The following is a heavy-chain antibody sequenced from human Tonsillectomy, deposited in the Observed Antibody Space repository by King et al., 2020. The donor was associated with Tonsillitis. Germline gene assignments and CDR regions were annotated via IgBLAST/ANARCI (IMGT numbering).Heavy chain of an antibody. D-gene: IGHD3-3*01. J-gene: IGHJ6*02. Sequence: VQLQESGPGLVKPSETLSLTCTVSGGSISSSSYYWGWIRQPPGKGLEWIGSIYYSGSTYYNPSLKSRVTISVDTSKNQFSLKLSSVTAADTAVYYCARVSDFWSAYYPYYSYYDMDVWGQGTTVTVSS. CDR2: IYYSGST. CDR3: ARVSDFWSAYYPYYSYYDMDV. V-gene: IGHV4-39*07. CDR1: GGSISSSSYY.